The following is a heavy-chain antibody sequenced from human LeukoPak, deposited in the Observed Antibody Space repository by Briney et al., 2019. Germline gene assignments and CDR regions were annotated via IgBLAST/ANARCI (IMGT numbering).Heavy chain of an antibody. V-gene: IGHV4-61*02. Sequence: PSQTLSLTCTVSGGSISSGSYYWSWIRQPAGKGLEWIGRIYTSGSTNYNPSLKSRVTISVDTSKNQFSLKLSSVTAADTAVYYCASVRSNWDFDYWGQGTLVTVSS. CDR1: GGSISSGSYY. CDR3: ASVRSNWDFDY. J-gene: IGHJ4*02. D-gene: IGHD7-27*01. CDR2: IYTSGST.